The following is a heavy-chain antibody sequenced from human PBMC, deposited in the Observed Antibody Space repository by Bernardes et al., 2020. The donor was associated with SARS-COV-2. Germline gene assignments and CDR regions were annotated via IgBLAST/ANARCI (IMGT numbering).Heavy chain of an antibody. CDR1: GDSITNKNSY. CDR3: ARHPDYSRFFDY. V-gene: IGHV4-39*01. D-gene: IGHD4-4*01. Sequence: SETLSLTCTVSGDSITNKNSYWAWLRQPPGKGLEWIGSIYYRGSTIYNPSLRSRVTISVDTSKNQFSLNLRSVTAADTAFYYCARHPDYSRFFDYWGQGAPVTVSS. J-gene: IGHJ4*02. CDR2: IYYRGST.